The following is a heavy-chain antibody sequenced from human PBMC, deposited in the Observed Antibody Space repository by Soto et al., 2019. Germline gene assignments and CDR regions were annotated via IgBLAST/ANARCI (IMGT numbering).Heavy chain of an antibody. CDR1: GGSISSYY. Sequence: SETLSLTCTVSGGSISSYYWSWIRQPPGKGLEWIGYIYYSGSTNYNPSLKSRVTISVDTSKNQFSLKLSSVTAADTAVYYCARHAKIGDLLTHPDYWGQGTLVTVSS. CDR2: IYYSGST. V-gene: IGHV4-59*08. CDR3: ARHAKIGDLLTHPDY. J-gene: IGHJ4*02. D-gene: IGHD1-26*01.